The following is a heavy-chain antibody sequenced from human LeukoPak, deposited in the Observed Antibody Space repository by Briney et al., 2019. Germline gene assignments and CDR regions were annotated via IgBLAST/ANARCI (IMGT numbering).Heavy chain of an antibody. J-gene: IGHJ4*02. D-gene: IGHD6-13*01. Sequence: PGGSLRLSCAASGFTFSSYGMHWVRQAPGKGLEWVAVISYDGSNKYYADSVKGRFTISRDNSKNTLYLQMNSLRAEDTAVYYCAAGYSSSWFFDYWGQGTLVTVSS. CDR1: GFTFSSYG. V-gene: IGHV3-30*03. CDR3: AAGYSSSWFFDY. CDR2: ISYDGSNK.